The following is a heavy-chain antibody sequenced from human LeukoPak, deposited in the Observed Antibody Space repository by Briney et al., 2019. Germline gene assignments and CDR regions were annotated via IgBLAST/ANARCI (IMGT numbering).Heavy chain of an antibody. Sequence: SETLSPTCTVSGGSTSSSSYYWGWIRQPPGKGLEWIGSIYYSGSTYDNPSLKSRASISVDTSKNQFSLKLSSVTAADTAVYYCARLYYYYGMDVWGQGTTVTVSS. CDR2: IYYSGST. V-gene: IGHV4-39*01. J-gene: IGHJ6*02. CDR3: ARLYYYYGMDV. CDR1: GGSTSSSSYY.